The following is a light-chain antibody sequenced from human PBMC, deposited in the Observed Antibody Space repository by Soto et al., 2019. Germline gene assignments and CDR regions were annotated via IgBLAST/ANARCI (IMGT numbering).Light chain of an antibody. CDR2: DAS. V-gene: IGKV3-11*01. J-gene: IGKJ4*01. Sequence: EIVLTQSPATLSLSPRERATLSCRASQSVSSYLAWYQQKPGQAPRLLIYDASNRATGIPARFSGSGSGTDFTLTISSLEPEDFAVYYCQQRSNWPRLTFGGGTKVDI. CDR3: QQRSNWPRLT. CDR1: QSVSSY.